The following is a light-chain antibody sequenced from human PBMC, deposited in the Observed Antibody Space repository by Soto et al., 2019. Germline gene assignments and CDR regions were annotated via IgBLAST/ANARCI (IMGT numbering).Light chain of an antibody. CDR1: QDISNY. J-gene: IGKJ2*01. Sequence: DIQMTQSPSSLSASVGDRVTITCQASQDISNYLNWYQQKPGKAPKLLIYDASNLETGVPSRFSGIGSGTDFTFTISSLQTEDIATYYCQQYDNLPYTFGQGTKLEIK. V-gene: IGKV1-33*01. CDR3: QQYDNLPYT. CDR2: DAS.